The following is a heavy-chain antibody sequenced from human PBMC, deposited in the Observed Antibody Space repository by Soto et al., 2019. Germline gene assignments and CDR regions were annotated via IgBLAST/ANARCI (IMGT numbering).Heavy chain of an antibody. Sequence: SETLSRTCSFSVCSIIGSYCSWILQSPGKGLEWLGYVYYTGSTNYSPSLRSRLSISVDTSKNEFSLRLSSVTAAETAVYFCERRVDANRAQIEYWG. CDR3: ERRVDANRAQIEY. D-gene: IGHD2-15*01. CDR1: VCSIIGSY. V-gene: IGHV4-59*01. J-gene: IGHJ4*01. CDR2: VYYTGST.